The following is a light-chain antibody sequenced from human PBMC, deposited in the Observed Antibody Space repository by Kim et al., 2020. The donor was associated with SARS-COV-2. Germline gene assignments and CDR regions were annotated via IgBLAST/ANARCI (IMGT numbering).Light chain of an antibody. CDR1: QSISSH. Sequence: ASVGDRVSIPCRASQSISSHFNWYQQKPGQAPKLLIYAASSLQSGVPSRFSGSGYGTEFTLTISNLHSEDFATYYCQQSYNPPQTFGRGTKVDIK. CDR2: AAS. CDR3: QQSYNPPQT. J-gene: IGKJ1*01. V-gene: IGKV1-39*01.